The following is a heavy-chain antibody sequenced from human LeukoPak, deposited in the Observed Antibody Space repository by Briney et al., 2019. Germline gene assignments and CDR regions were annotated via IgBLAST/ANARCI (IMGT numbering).Heavy chain of an antibody. Sequence: ASVKVSCKASGYTFTSYYMHWVRQAPGQGLEWMGIINPSGGSTSYAQKFQGRVTMTRDTSTSTVYMELSSLRSEDTAVYYCAREDSDFWSGYYSSFDYWGQGTLVTVSS. J-gene: IGHJ4*02. V-gene: IGHV1-46*01. D-gene: IGHD3-3*01. CDR1: GYTFTSYY. CDR2: INPSGGST. CDR3: AREDSDFWSGYYSSFDY.